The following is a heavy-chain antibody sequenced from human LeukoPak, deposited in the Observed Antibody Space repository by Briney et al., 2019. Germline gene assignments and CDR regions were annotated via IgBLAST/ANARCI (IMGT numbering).Heavy chain of an antibody. Sequence: ASVKVSCKASGYTFTSYDINWVRQATGQGLKWMGWMNPNSGNTGYAQKFQGRVTMTRNTSISTAYMELSSLRSEDTAVYYCARGKGYSYGYDWFDPWGQGTLVTVSS. CDR2: MNPNSGNT. J-gene: IGHJ5*02. CDR3: ARGKGYSYGYDWFDP. V-gene: IGHV1-8*01. CDR1: GYTFTSYD. D-gene: IGHD5-18*01.